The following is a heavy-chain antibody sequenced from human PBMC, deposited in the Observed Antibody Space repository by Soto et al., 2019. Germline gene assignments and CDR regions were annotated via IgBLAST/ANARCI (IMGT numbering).Heavy chain of an antibody. Sequence: QVQLVESGGGVVQPGRSLRLSCAASGFTFRSYGMHWVRQAPGKGLEWVAVISYYGSTKYYADSVKGRFTIYRDNSKNRLYLQMKSMRAEDTAVYYCAKDLETAMVPVYGMDVWGQGTTVTVSS. CDR3: AKDLETAMVPVYGMDV. V-gene: IGHV3-30*18. CDR1: GFTFRSYG. J-gene: IGHJ6*02. CDR2: ISYYGSTK. D-gene: IGHD3-10*01.